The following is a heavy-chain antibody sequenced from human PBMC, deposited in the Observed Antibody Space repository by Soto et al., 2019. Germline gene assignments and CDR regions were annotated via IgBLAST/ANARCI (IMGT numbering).Heavy chain of an antibody. V-gene: IGHV1-69*13. Sequence: VASVKVSCKASGGTFSTYVISWVRQAPGQGLEWMGGSIPMIGSTNYAEKFQGRVKITADASTSTAYMEVPSLTFDDTAVYYCARGEIAVANRVGMDVWGQGTMVTVSS. CDR3: ARGEIAVANRVGMDV. J-gene: IGHJ6*02. D-gene: IGHD6-19*01. CDR2: SIPMIGST. CDR1: GGTFSTYV.